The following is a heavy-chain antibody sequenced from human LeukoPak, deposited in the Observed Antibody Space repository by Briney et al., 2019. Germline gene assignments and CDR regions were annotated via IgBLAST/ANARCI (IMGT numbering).Heavy chain of an antibody. Sequence: PGGSLRLSCAASGFTFSSYGMHWVRQAPGKGLEWVAVISYDGSNKYYADSVKGRFTISRDNSKNTLYLQMNSLRAEDTAVYYCARDLQKSFIAAAADYWGQGTPVTVSS. CDR2: ISYDGSNK. CDR3: ARDLQKSFIAAAADY. J-gene: IGHJ4*02. D-gene: IGHD6-13*01. CDR1: GFTFSSYG. V-gene: IGHV3-30*03.